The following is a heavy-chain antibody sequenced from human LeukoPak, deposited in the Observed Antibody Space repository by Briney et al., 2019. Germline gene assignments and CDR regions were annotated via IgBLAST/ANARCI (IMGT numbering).Heavy chain of an antibody. Sequence: GESLKISCKGSGYSFTSYWIGWVRQMPGKGLDWMGVIYPGDSDTRYSPSFEGQVTISADKSINSAYLQWSSLKASDTAMYYCTRAELLWFGDPFDYWGQGTLVTVSS. CDR3: TRAELLWFGDPFDY. V-gene: IGHV5-51*01. D-gene: IGHD3-10*01. CDR1: GYSFTSYW. J-gene: IGHJ4*02. CDR2: IYPGDSDT.